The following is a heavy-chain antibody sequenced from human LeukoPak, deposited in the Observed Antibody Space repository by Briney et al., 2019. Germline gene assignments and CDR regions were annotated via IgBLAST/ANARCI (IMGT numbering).Heavy chain of an antibody. CDR2: ISGSGGST. Sequence: SGGSLRLSCAASGFTFSSYAMSWVRQAPGKGLEWVSAISGSGGSTYYADSVKGRFTISRDNANNSLYLQMNSLRAEDTAVYYCARDHPLAARPSYYMDVWGKGTTVTVSS. V-gene: IGHV3-23*01. D-gene: IGHD6-6*01. CDR1: GFTFSSYA. CDR3: ARDHPLAARPSYYMDV. J-gene: IGHJ6*03.